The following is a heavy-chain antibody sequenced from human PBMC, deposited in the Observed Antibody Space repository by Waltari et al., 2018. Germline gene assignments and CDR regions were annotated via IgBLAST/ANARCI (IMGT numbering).Heavy chain of an antibody. Sequence: QVQLVQSGAEVKKPGSSVKVSCKASGGTFSSYAIIWVRQAPGQGLEWMGRIIPILGIANYAQKFQGRVTITADKSTSTAYMELSSLRSEDTAVYYCARDYGGNSESMDVWGQGTTVTVSS. D-gene: IGHD4-17*01. CDR3: ARDYGGNSESMDV. J-gene: IGHJ6*02. CDR2: IIPILGIA. CDR1: GGTFSSYA. V-gene: IGHV1-69*04.